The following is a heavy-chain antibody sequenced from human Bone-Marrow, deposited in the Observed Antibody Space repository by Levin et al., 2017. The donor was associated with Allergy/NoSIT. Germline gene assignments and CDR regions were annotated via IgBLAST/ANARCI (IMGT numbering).Heavy chain of an antibody. Sequence: PGGSLRLSCKASGYNFTTYWIGWVRQMPGKSLEWMGIIYPGDSDTAYSPSFQDQVTVSADKSINTAYLQWSSLEASDTAMYYCARQGFCSGGACYSADFDFWGQGTLVTVSS. CDR1: GYNFTTYW. D-gene: IGHD2-15*01. J-gene: IGHJ4*02. CDR3: ARQGFCSGGACYSADFDF. V-gene: IGHV5-51*01. CDR2: IYPGDSDT.